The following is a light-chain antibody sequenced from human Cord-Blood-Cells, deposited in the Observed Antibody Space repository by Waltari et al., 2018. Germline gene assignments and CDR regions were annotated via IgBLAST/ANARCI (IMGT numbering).Light chain of an antibody. CDR2: KAS. CDR1: HSISSW. Sequence: DIQMTQSPSTLSASVGDRVTITCRASHSISSWLAWYQQKPGKATKLLIYKASSLESGVPSRFSGSGSGTEFTLTISSLQPNDFATYYCQQYNSYSFYTFGQGTKLEIK. CDR3: QQYNSYSFYT. V-gene: IGKV1-5*03. J-gene: IGKJ2*01.